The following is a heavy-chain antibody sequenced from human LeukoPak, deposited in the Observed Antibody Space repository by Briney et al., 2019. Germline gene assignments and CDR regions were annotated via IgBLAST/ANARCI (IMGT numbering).Heavy chain of an antibody. J-gene: IGHJ6*02. CDR1: GGSISSGDYY. V-gene: IGHV4-30-4*01. CDR3: ARVGFYCYYGMDV. CDR2: IYYSGST. Sequence: SQTLSLTCTVSGGSISSGDYYWSWIRQPPGKGLEWIGYIYYSGSTYYNPSLKSRVTISVDTSKNQFSLKLSSVTAADTAVYYCARVGFYCYYGMDVWGQGTTVTVSS.